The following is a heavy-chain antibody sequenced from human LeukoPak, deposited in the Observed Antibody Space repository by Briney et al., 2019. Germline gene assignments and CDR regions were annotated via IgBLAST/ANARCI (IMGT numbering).Heavy chain of an antibody. V-gene: IGHV3-48*01. J-gene: IGHJ4*02. Sequence: GSLRLSCAASAFTISASGMSWVRQTSGKGLEWISYISSSGTIIYYADPVKGRFTISRDSAKNSLFLQMNSLRAEDTAVYYCARDSRSHCSSTACYGPYFDYWGQGTLVTVSS. D-gene: IGHD2-2*01. CDR2: ISSSGTII. CDR3: ARDSRSHCSSTACYGPYFDY. CDR1: AFTISASG.